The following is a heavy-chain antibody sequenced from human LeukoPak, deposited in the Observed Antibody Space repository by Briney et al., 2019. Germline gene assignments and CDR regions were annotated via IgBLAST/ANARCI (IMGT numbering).Heavy chain of an antibody. D-gene: IGHD3-22*01. CDR3: ARSLYDSSGSLPNY. V-gene: IGHV3-66*01. J-gene: IGHJ4*02. CDR1: GFTFSNYG. Sequence: GGSLRLSCAASGFTFSNYGMSWVRQAPGKGLEWVSVIYSGGSTYYADSVKGRFTISRDNSKNTLYLQMNSLRAEDTAVYYCARSLYDSSGSLPNYWGQGTLVTVSS. CDR2: IYSGGST.